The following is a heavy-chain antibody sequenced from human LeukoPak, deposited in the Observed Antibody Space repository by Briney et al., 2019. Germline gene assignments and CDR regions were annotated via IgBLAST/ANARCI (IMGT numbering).Heavy chain of an antibody. CDR3: ARDGSSGYHERYYFDP. CDR1: GGSISSGGYY. CDR2: IYYSGST. V-gene: IGHV4-31*03. Sequence: PSETLSLTCTVSGGSISSGGYYWSWIRQHPGKGLEWIGYIYYSGSTYYNPSLKSRVTISVDTSKNQFSLKLSSVTAADTAVYYCARDGSSGYHERYYFDPWGQGTPVTVSS. D-gene: IGHD3-22*01. J-gene: IGHJ5*02.